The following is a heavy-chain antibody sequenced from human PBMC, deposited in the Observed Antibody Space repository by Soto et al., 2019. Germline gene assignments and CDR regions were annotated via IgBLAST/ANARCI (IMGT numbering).Heavy chain of an antibody. J-gene: IGHJ4*01. D-gene: IGHD4-4*01. CDR1: GFPFGNYH. CDR2: ISAGGDGT. CDR3: AKAPRLQRAY. V-gene: IGHV3-23*01. Sequence: GGSLRLSCEPSGFPFGNYHMSWVRQAPGKGLEWVAGISAGGDGTTYADSVKGRFTISRDNSRNTLYLQMNSLRVDDPALYYCAKAPRLQRAYWGQGTRVTVS.